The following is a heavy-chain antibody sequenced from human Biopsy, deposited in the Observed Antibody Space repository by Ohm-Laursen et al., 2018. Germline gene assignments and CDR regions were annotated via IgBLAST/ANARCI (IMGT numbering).Heavy chain of an antibody. D-gene: IGHD1/OR15-1a*01. CDR3: AREGLDWDNRRYKGLDV. Sequence: SETLSLTCTVSGGSLSSYSWSWIRQPAGKGLEWIGQIYTSGITNYNPSLKSRVTMSVETSKNKFSLRVSSVTAADTAVYYCAREGLDWDNRRYKGLDVWGQGATVIVSS. CDR2: IYTSGIT. V-gene: IGHV4-4*07. CDR1: GGSLSSYS. J-gene: IGHJ6*02.